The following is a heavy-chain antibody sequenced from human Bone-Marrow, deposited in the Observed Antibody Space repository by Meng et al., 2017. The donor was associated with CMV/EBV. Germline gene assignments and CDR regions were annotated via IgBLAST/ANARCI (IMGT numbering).Heavy chain of an antibody. CDR3: ARAPTYGSGSHYVRRYYYYGMDV. V-gene: IGHV4-34*10. CDR2: INDSGSA. J-gene: IGHJ6*02. Sequence: SETLSLTCAVYGESFSGHYWSWVRQTPEKGLEWIGEINDSGSANHNPFLKSRVVVSADTSKNQFSLKLSSVTAADTAVYYCARAPTYGSGSHYVRRYYYYGMDVWGQGTTVTVSS. CDR1: GESFSGHY. D-gene: IGHD3-10*01.